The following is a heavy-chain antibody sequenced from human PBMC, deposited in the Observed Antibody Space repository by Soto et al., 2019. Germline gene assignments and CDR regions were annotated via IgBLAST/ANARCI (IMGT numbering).Heavy chain of an antibody. CDR3: ASSHIVPRLLMYPYDY. CDR2: IYYDGST. J-gene: IGHJ4*02. D-gene: IGHD6-6*01. CDR1: GASISSGSFY. Sequence: QLQLQESGPGLVKPSETLSLTCTVSGASISSGSFYWGWIRQPPGKGLESIANIYYDGSTYYNPSPKIRVTISLDTSTNQFPLKLSSVTAADTAVYYCASSHIVPRLLMYPYDYWGQGTLVTVSS. V-gene: IGHV4-39*01.